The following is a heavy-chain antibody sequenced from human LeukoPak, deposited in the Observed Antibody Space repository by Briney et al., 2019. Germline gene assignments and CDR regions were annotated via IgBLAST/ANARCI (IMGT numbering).Heavy chain of an antibody. CDR1: GYTFTNYG. V-gene: IGHV1-18*01. CDR3: ARSAVTGTTHYFDY. Sequence: ASVKVSCKASGYTFTNYGFIWVRQAPGQGLEWLGWISAYTGNTDYAQKLQGRVTLTTEASTTTAYMDLRSLRSDDTALYFCARSAVTGTTHYFDYWGQGTLVTVSS. D-gene: IGHD1-7*01. J-gene: IGHJ4*02. CDR2: ISAYTGNT.